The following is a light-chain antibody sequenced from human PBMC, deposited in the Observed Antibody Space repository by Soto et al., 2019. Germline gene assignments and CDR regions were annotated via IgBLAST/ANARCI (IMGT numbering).Light chain of an antibody. CDR3: GADHGSGTNFVFV. CDR1: SGYSNYK. J-gene: IGLJ2*01. Sequence: QSVLTQPPSASASLGASVTLTCTLISGYSNYKVDWYQQRPGKGPRFVMRVGTGGIVGSKGDGIPDRFSVLGSGLNRYLTIKNIHEEDESDYHCGADHGSGTNFVFVFGGGTQLTVL. CDR2: VGTGGIVG. V-gene: IGLV9-49*01.